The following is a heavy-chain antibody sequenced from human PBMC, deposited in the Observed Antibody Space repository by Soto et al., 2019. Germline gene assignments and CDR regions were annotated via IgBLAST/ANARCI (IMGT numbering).Heavy chain of an antibody. V-gene: IGHV3-64D*08. CDR2: ISSNGGST. CDR1: GFTFSSYA. CDR3: VKEESLHYGMDV. Sequence: GGSLRLSCSASGFTFSSYAMHWARQAPGKGLEYVSAISSNGGSTYYADSVKGRFTISRDNSKNTLYLQMSSLRAEDTAVYYCVKEESLHYGMDVWGQGTTVTVSS. J-gene: IGHJ6*02.